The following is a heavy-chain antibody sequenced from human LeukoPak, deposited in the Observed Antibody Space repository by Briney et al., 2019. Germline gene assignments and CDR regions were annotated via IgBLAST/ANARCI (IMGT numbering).Heavy chain of an antibody. V-gene: IGHV3-23*01. D-gene: IGHD6-13*01. CDR1: GFTFSSYA. Sequence: GGYLRLSCAASGFTFSSYAMCWVRQAPGKGLEWVSGISGSGGSTYYLDSVKGRFTISRDNSKNTLYLQMNSLRAEDTAVYYCAKDFDGSTWFGRNYMDVWGKGTTVTVSS. CDR3: AKDFDGSTWFGRNYMDV. J-gene: IGHJ6*03. CDR2: ISGSGGST.